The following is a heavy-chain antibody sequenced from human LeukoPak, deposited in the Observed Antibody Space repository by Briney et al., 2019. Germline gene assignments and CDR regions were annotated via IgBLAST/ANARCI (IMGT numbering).Heavy chain of an antibody. Sequence: GGSLRLSCAASGFTFSSYSMNWVRQAPGKGLEWVSSISSSSSYIYYADSVKGRFTNSRDNAKNSLYLQMNSLRAEDTAVYYCARDKAKLWFGESGNWFDPWGQGNLVTVSS. J-gene: IGHJ5*02. V-gene: IGHV3-21*01. CDR3: ARDKAKLWFGESGNWFDP. CDR2: ISSSSSYI. CDR1: GFTFSSYS. D-gene: IGHD3-10*01.